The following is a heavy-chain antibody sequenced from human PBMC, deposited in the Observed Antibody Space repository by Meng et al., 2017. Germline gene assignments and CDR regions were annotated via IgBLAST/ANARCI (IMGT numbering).Heavy chain of an antibody. Sequence: QVQLVQAGVELKKPGASVKVSCKASGYTFTGYYMHWVRQAPGQGLEWMGRINPNSGGTNYAQKFQGRVTMTRDTSISTAYMELSRLRSDDTAVYYCASELNTYGSGSYAYWGQGTLVTVSS. CDR1: GYTFTGYY. CDR3: ASELNTYGSGSYAY. J-gene: IGHJ4*02. V-gene: IGHV1-2*06. CDR2: INPNSGGT. D-gene: IGHD3-10*01.